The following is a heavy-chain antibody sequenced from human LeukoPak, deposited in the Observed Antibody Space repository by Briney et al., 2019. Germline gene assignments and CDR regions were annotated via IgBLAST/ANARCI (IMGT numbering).Heavy chain of an antibody. D-gene: IGHD3-3*01. V-gene: IGHV3-7*01. CDR3: ATSGSISITIFGVVIEPFDY. CDR1: ARAFSSDW. Sequence: GGYLRLSSAAAARAFSSDWMSWVRQAPGKGLEWVANIKQDGSEKYYVDSVKGRFTISRDNAKNSLYLQMNSLRADDTAVYYCATSGSISITIFGVVIEPFDYWGQGTLVTDSS. CDR2: IKQDGSEK. J-gene: IGHJ4*02.